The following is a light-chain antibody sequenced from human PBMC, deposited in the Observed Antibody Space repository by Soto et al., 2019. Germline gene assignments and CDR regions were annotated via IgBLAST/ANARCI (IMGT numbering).Light chain of an antibody. V-gene: IGKV3-20*01. J-gene: IGKJ1*01. CDR1: QSVGRD. CDR2: GVS. CDR3: QQYGSSGT. Sequence: EIVITQSPRTLSVSPGERATLSCRASQSVGRDLAWYQQKPGQAPRLLIYGVSSRATGIPDRFSGSGSGTDFTLTISRLEPEDFAVYYCQQYGSSGTFGQGTKVDI.